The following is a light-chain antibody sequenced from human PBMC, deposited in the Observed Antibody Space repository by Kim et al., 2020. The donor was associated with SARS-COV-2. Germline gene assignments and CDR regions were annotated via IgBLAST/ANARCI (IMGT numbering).Light chain of an antibody. V-gene: IGLV2-11*01. CDR3: YSYAGSSYV. CDR1: GCDVGGYHY. J-gene: IGLJ1*01. CDR2: DVS. Sequence: PGQSVTIACTRPGCDVGGYHYVSWYQQHPGKAPQLMIYDVSKRPSGVPDRFSGSKSDNTASLTISGLQAEDEADYYCYSYAGSSYVFGTGTKVTVL.